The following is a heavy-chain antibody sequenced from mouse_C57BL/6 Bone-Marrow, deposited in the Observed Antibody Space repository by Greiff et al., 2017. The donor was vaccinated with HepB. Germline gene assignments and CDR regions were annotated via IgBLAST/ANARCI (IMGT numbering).Heavy chain of an antibody. J-gene: IGHJ2*01. CDR3: ARDRAGANFDY. V-gene: IGHV5-4*01. CDR1: GFTFSSYA. CDR2: ISDGGSYT. Sequence: EVQLVESGGGLVKPGGSLKLSCAASGFTFSSYAMSWVRQTPEKRLEWVATISDGGSYTYYPDNVKGRFTLSRDNAKNNLYLQMSHLKSEDTAMYYCARDRAGANFDYWGQGTTLTVSS. D-gene: IGHD3-1*01.